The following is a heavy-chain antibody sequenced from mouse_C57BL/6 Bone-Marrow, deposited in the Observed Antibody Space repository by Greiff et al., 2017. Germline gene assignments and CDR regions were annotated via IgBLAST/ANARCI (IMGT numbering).Heavy chain of an antibody. Sequence: QVQLQQSGPELVKPGASVKLSCKASGYTFTSYDINWVKPRPGQGLEWIGWIYPRDGSTKYNEKFKGKATLTVDTSSSTAYMELHSLTSEDSAVYFWARDYGSSDWYFDVWGTGTTVTVSS. V-gene: IGHV1-85*01. CDR2: IYPRDGST. D-gene: IGHD1-1*01. CDR3: ARDYGSSDWYFDV. CDR1: GYTFTSYD. J-gene: IGHJ1*03.